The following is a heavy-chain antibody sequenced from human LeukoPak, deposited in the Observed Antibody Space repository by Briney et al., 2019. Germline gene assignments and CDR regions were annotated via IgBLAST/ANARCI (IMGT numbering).Heavy chain of an antibody. CDR2: INYSGNT. CDR1: GGSISSYY. J-gene: IGHJ4*02. Sequence: SETLSLTCSVSGGSISSYYWGWIRQPPGKGLEWIGSINYSGNTYYNPSLKSRVTISVDTSKNHLSLSLSSVTAADTAVYYCASPSISSSTYDYWGQGTLVTVSS. V-gene: IGHV4-39*02. D-gene: IGHD6-6*01. CDR3: ASPSISSSTYDY.